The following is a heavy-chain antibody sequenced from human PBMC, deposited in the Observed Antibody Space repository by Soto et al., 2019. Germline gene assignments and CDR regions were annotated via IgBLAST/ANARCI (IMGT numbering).Heavy chain of an antibody. Sequence: PGGSLRLSCAASGFTFSSYGMHWVRQAPGKGLEWVAVISYDGSNKYYADSVKGRFTISRDNSKNTLYLQMNSLRAEDTAVYYCARDPAYYYDSSGYYYDGAFDYWGQGTLVTVSS. V-gene: IGHV3-30*03. D-gene: IGHD3-22*01. CDR2: ISYDGSNK. CDR1: GFTFSSYG. J-gene: IGHJ4*02. CDR3: ARDPAYYYDSSGYYYDGAFDY.